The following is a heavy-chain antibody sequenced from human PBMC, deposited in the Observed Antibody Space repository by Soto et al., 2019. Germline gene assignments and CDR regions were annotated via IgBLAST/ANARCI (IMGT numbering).Heavy chain of an antibody. J-gene: IGHJ4*02. CDR1: GFTFDDYA. D-gene: IGHD2-15*01. Sequence: ESGGGLVQPGRSLRLSCAASGFTFDDYAMHWVRRVPGKGLEWVSRISWNSNIIGYADSVKGRFTISRDNAKNSLYLQMNSLRPEDTALYYCAKGGPDGFCSGGRCYFDYWGQGTLVTVSS. CDR3: AKGGPDGFCSGGRCYFDY. V-gene: IGHV3-9*01. CDR2: ISWNSNII.